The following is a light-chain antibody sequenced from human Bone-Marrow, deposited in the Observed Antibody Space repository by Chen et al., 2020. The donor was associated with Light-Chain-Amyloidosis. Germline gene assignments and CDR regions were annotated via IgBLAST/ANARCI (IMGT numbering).Light chain of an antibody. CDR2: GNN. J-gene: IGLJ3*02. CDR1: SSNIGAGYD. Sequence: HSVLTPPPSVSGAPGQRLTISFTGSSSNIGAGYDLHWYQQLPGTAPKLLIYGNNNRPAGVPDRFSGSKSGTSASLAITGLQAEDQGDYYCQSYDSSLSGSGVFGGGTKLTVL. V-gene: IGLV1-40*01. CDR3: QSYDSSLSGSGV.